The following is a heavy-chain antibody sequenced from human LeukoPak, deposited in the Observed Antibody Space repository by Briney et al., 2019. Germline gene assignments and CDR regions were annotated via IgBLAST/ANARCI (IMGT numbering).Heavy chain of an antibody. CDR1: RLTFSSYS. V-gene: IGHV3-21*01. CDR3: LREETIVVIRETPP. Sequence: GGSLRLFRASSRLTFSSYSMNWARHAPGKGLVGVSPNTSSSSYILYSDSVKGRLNISRDNAKNSLYLQMSSLRAEDTAIYYCLREETIVVIRETPPRGQGTLVTVSS. J-gene: IGHJ4*02. CDR2: NTSSSSYI. D-gene: IGHD3-22*01.